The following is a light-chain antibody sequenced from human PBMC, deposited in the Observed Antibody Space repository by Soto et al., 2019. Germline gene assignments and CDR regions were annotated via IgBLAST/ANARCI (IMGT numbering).Light chain of an antibody. Sequence: IQLTQSPSSLSASPGDRVTITCRASQSISNYLAWYQQKPGKAPKLLIYAAASLHSGVPSRFSGSGSGTDFTLTISRLQPEYFATYYCQQVNSYPLPFGGGTKVEI. CDR3: QQVNSYPLP. V-gene: IGKV1-9*01. CDR2: AAA. CDR1: QSISNY. J-gene: IGKJ4*01.